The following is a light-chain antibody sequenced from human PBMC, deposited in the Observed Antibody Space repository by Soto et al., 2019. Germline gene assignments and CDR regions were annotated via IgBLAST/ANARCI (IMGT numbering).Light chain of an antibody. V-gene: IGKV1-33*01. J-gene: IGKJ4*01. CDR2: DAS. Sequence: DIQMTQSPSSLSASVGDRVTITCQASQDISNYLNWYQQKPGKAPKHLIYDASNLETGVPSRFSASGSGTDFTFTISSLQPEDIATYYCQQYDNLPLTFGGGTKVEIK. CDR1: QDISNY. CDR3: QQYDNLPLT.